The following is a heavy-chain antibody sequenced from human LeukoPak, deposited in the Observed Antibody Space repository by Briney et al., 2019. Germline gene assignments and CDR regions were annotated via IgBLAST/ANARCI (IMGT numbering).Heavy chain of an antibody. V-gene: IGHV3-21*01. CDR2: TVGGSRYI. Sequence: GGSLRLSCAASGFTFSNAWMSWVRQAQGKGLEGVSLTVGGSRYIYQADSLRGRITISRDNATKSVFLQMSSLRADDTAVYQCASLYIAVVRGQGSLVTVSS. D-gene: IGHD2-15*01. J-gene: IGHJ4*02. CDR3: ASLYIAVV. CDR1: GFTFSNAW.